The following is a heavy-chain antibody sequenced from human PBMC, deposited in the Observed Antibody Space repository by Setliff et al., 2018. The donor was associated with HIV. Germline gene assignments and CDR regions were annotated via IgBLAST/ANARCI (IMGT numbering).Heavy chain of an antibody. CDR3: ARCGRANEAFDV. CDR2: FKPFNDNT. Sequence: ASVKVSCKASGYTFTDHYLHWVRQAPGQALEWMGWFKPFNDNTNYAQKYRGRITITRDRSMSTAYMELSSLRSEDTGMYYCARCGRANEAFDVWGQGTMVTVSS. CDR1: GYTFTDHY. D-gene: IGHD1-26*01. V-gene: IGHV1-45*02. J-gene: IGHJ3*01.